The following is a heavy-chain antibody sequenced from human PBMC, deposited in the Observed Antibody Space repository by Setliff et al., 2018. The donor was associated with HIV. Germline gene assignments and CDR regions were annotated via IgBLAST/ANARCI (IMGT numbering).Heavy chain of an antibody. J-gene: IGHJ6*02. Sequence: GGSLRLSCAASGFTFSDYYMSWIRQAPGKGLEWVSYITGSSSYTNYADSVKGRFTISRDNAKNSLYLQMNSLRADDTAVYYCARDYSYVAQAGYYAMDVWGQGTTVTVSS. CDR1: GFTFSDYY. CDR3: ARDYSYVAQAGYYAMDV. V-gene: IGHV3-11*06. D-gene: IGHD5-18*01. CDR2: ITGSSSYT.